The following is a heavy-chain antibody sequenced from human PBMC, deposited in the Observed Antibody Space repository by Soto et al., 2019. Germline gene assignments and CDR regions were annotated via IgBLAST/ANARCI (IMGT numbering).Heavy chain of an antibody. Sequence: EVQLVESGGGLIQPGGSLRLSCAASGFTFSSNDMNWVRQDPGKGLEGVSLIYSGGSTYYADSVKGRSTISRDNSQNTLYLQMSSRRAENTAVYYGASRPLLPGAHWGPGTMVTVSS. D-gene: IGHD3-22*01. CDR3: ASRPLLPGAH. CDR1: GFTFSSND. V-gene: IGHV3-53*01. J-gene: IGHJ3*01. CDR2: IYSGGST.